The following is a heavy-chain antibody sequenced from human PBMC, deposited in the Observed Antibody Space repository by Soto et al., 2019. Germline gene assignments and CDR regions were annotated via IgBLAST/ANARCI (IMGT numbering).Heavy chain of an antibody. D-gene: IGHD6-13*01. CDR1: GFTFSSYA. CDR3: ARGGWGSSWTHFYYGMDV. Sequence: SLRLSCAASGFTFSSYAMHWVRQAPGKGLEWVAVISYDGSNKYYADSVKGRFTISRDNSKNTLYLQMNSLRAEDTAVYYCARGGWGSSWTHFYYGMDVWGQGTTVTVS. CDR2: ISYDGSNK. J-gene: IGHJ6*02. V-gene: IGHV3-30-3*01.